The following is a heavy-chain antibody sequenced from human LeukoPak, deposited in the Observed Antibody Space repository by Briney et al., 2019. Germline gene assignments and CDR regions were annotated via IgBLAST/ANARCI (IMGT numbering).Heavy chain of an antibody. Sequence: GGSLRLSCAASGSTFDDYGMSWVRQAPGKGLEWVSGINWNGGSTGYADSVKGRFTISRDNAKNSLYLQMNSLRAEDTALYYCARELGYGGNGGRDYWGQGTLVTVSS. CDR1: GSTFDDYG. CDR3: ARELGYGGNGGRDY. J-gene: IGHJ4*02. V-gene: IGHV3-20*04. D-gene: IGHD4-23*01. CDR2: INWNGGST.